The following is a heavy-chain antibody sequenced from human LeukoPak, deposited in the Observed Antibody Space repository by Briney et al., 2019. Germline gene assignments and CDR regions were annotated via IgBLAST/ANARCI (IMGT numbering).Heavy chain of an antibody. J-gene: IGHJ5*02. CDR1: GGSISSYY. V-gene: IGHV4-59*01. CDR2: IYYSGST. Sequence: SETLSLTCTVSGGSISSYYWSWIRQPPGKGLEWIGYIYYSGSTNYNPSLKSRVTISVDTSKNRFSLKLSSVTAADTAVYYCARVTYYYYDSSGYPPSRWFDPWGQGTLVTVSS. D-gene: IGHD3-22*01. CDR3: ARVTYYYYDSSGYPPSRWFDP.